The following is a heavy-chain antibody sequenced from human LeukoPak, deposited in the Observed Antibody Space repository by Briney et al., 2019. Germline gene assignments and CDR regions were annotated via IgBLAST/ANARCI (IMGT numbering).Heavy chain of an antibody. CDR2: IFHRGNT. CDR1: GGSVSSDSSY. D-gene: IGHD3-9*01. CDR3: ARAVGYDDVTGYYRGWYFDL. J-gene: IGHJ2*01. Sequence: PSETLSLTCSVSGGSVSSDSSYWTWIRQHPGEGLEWIGHIFHRGNTYYNPSLKSRLTISVDTSKHQFSLRMTSVTAADTAVYYCARAVGYDDVTGYYRGWYFDLWGRGTLVTVSS. V-gene: IGHV4-31*03.